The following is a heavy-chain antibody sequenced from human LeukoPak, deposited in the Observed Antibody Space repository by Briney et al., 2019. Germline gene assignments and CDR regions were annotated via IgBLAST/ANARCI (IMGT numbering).Heavy chain of an antibody. CDR3: ARDRNDYGDYGSYEV. CDR1: GFIVSSNY. J-gene: IGHJ4*02. Sequence: TGGSLRLSCAASGFIVSSNYMNWVRQAPGKGLEWVSIIYSGGATYYADSVKGRFTISRDNSKNTLYLQMNSLRAEDTAVYYYARDRNDYGDYGSYEVWGQGTLVTVSS. CDR2: IYSGGAT. D-gene: IGHD4-17*01. V-gene: IGHV3-53*01.